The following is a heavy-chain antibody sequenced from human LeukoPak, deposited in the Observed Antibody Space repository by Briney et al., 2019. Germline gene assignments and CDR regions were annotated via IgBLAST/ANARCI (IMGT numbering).Heavy chain of an antibody. J-gene: IGHJ4*02. V-gene: IGHV3-48*04. CDR2: ISSSSSTK. Sequence: GGSLRLSCAASGFTFSSYSMNWVRQAPGKGLEWVSYISSSSSTKYYADSAKGRFTISRDNAKNSLYLQMNSLRAEDTAVYYCASVTTVTTPPFDYWGQGTLVTVSS. CDR3: ASVTTVTTPPFDY. D-gene: IGHD4-17*01. CDR1: GFTFSSYS.